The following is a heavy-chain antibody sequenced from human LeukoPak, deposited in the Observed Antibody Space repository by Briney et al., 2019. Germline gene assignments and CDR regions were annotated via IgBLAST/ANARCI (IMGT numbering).Heavy chain of an antibody. J-gene: IGHJ4*02. CDR3: ARDLTPRSFDY. V-gene: IGHV3-30-3*01. CDR2: ISYDGSNK. Sequence: PGGSLRLSCAASGFTFSSYAMHWVRQAPGKGLEWVAVISYDGSNKYYADSVKGRFTIPRDNSKNTLYLQMNSLRAEDTAVYYCARDLTPRSFDYWGQGTLVTVSS. CDR1: GFTFSSYA.